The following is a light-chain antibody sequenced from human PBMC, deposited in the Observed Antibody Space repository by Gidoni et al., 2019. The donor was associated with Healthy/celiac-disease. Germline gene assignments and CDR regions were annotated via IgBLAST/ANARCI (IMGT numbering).Light chain of an antibody. CDR1: QSVLYSSNNKNY. J-gene: IGKJ4*01. CDR3: QQYYSTPLT. V-gene: IGKV4-1*01. CDR2: WAS. Sequence: VPTQSPVSLAVSLGERATINCKSSQSVLYSSNNKNYLAWYQQKPGQPPKLLIYWASTRESGVPDRFSGSGSGTDFTLTISSLQAEDVAVYYCQQYYSTPLTFGGGTKVEIK.